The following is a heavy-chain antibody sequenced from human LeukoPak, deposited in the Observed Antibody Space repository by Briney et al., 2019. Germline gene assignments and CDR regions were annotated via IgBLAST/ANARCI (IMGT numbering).Heavy chain of an antibody. Sequence: GGSLTLSCTASGFAFSGSAVHWVRQSSEKGLEWVGHIDKESQFYATATAYAASVEGRFTISRDDSKNKAYLQMNSLKTEDTALYFCTRDSGTYNWLDPWGQGTLVTVSS. CDR1: GFAFSGSA. CDR3: TRDSGTYNWLDP. CDR2: IDKESQFYATAT. V-gene: IGHV3-73*01. J-gene: IGHJ5*02. D-gene: IGHD1-26*01.